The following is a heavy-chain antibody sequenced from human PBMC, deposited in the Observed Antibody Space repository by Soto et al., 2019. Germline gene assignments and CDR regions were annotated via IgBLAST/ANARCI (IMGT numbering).Heavy chain of an antibody. D-gene: IGHD6-19*01. Sequence: VASVKVSCKASGGTFSRDAISWVRQAPGQGLEWMGGIIPIFGTANYAQKFQGRVTITADESTSTAYMELSSLRSEDTAVYYCATRLNGYSSARFDYWGQGTLVTVSS. J-gene: IGHJ4*02. CDR1: GGTFSRDA. CDR2: IIPIFGTA. V-gene: IGHV1-69*13. CDR3: ATRLNGYSSARFDY.